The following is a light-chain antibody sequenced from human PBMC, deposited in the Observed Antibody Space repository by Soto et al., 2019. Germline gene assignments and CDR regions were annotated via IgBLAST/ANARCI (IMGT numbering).Light chain of an antibody. CDR2: GVS. J-gene: IGKJ1*01. Sequence: EIVLTQSPGTLSLSPGERATLSCRASQSVSSSYLAWYQQKPGQAPRLHIYGVSSRATGIPDRFSGSGSGTDFTLTISRLEPEDFAVYYCQQYGSSPRTFGQGTKVEIK. CDR1: QSVSSSY. CDR3: QQYGSSPRT. V-gene: IGKV3-20*01.